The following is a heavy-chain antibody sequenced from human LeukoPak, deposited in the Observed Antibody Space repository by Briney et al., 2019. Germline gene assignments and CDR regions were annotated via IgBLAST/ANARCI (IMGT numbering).Heavy chain of an antibody. J-gene: IGHJ4*02. CDR1: GFTFSSYG. CDR2: IRYDGSNK. Sequence: GGSLRLSCAASGFTFSSYGMHWVRQAPGKGLEWVAFIRYDGSNKYYADSVKGRFTISRDNSKNTLYLQMNSLRAEDTAVYYCAKDHRAYCGGDCYSPDYFDYWGQGTLVTVSS. D-gene: IGHD2-21*02. CDR3: AKDHRAYCGGDCYSPDYFDY. V-gene: IGHV3-30*02.